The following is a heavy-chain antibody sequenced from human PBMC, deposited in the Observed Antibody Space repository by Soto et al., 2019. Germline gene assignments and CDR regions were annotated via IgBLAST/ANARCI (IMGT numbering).Heavy chain of an antibody. CDR3: ARDTPNPYSSTYDY. J-gene: IGHJ4*02. D-gene: IGHD6-13*01. CDR2: IIPIFGTA. V-gene: IGHV1-69*13. CDR1: GGTFSSYA. Sequence: SVKVSCKASGGTFSSYAISCVLQSPGQGLEWMGGIIPIFGTANYAQKFQGRVTITADESTSTAYMELSSLRSEDTAVYYCARDTPNPYSSTYDYWGQGTLVTVSS.